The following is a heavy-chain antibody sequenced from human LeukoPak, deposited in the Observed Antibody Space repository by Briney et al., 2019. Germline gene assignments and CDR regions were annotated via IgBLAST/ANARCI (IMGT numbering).Heavy chain of an antibody. V-gene: IGHV3-23*01. J-gene: IGHJ3*02. CDR2: ISGSGGST. CDR3: ARGLFLSGYLDAFDI. D-gene: IGHD3-22*01. Sequence: GGSLRLSCAASGFTFSSYAMSWVRQAPGKGLEWVSAISGSGGSTYYADSVKGRFTISRDNSKNTLYLQMNSLRVEDTAVYYCARGLFLSGYLDAFDIWGQGTVVTVSS. CDR1: GFTFSSYA.